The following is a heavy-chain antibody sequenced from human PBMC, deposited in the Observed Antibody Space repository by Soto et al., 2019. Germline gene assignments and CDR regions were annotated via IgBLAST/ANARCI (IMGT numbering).Heavy chain of an antibody. Sequence: QVQLVDSGGGLVKPGGSLRLSCTASGFTLTNYFVSWIRQAPGKGLEWIAYINNRGSAIYYTDSVKGRFTISRDNAKNSLFLQMDSLGAEDTAVYYCASQLWSHDAFDVWGRGTMVNVSS. V-gene: IGHV3-11*01. D-gene: IGHD1-1*01. CDR2: INNRGSAI. CDR3: ASQLWSHDAFDV. CDR1: GFTLTNYF. J-gene: IGHJ3*01.